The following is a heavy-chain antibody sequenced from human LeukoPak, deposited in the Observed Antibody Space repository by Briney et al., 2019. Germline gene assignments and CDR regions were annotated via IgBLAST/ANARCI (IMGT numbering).Heavy chain of an antibody. J-gene: IGHJ1*01. Sequence: GGSLRLSCAASGFTFSNDWMSWVRQAPGKGLEWVSAISGSGDSTYYADSVEGRFTISRDNSKNTLYLQMSSLRAEDTAVYYCAKGGPVAADPRYFQHWGQGTLVTVSS. CDR3: AKGGPVAADPRYFQH. CDR1: GFTFSNDW. CDR2: ISGSGDST. V-gene: IGHV3-23*01. D-gene: IGHD6-19*01.